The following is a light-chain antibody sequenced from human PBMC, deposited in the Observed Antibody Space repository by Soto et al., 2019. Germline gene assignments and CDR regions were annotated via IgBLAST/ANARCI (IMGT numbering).Light chain of an antibody. J-gene: IGKJ3*01. Sequence: EIVLTQSPGTLSLSPGERATLSCRASQSVSSSYLTWYQQKPGQAPRLLIYGASSRATGIPDRFSGSGSATDFTLTITRLEPEDFAGDYCQQYGSSGFTFGPGTKVDIK. V-gene: IGKV3-20*01. CDR2: GAS. CDR1: QSVSSSY. CDR3: QQYGSSGFT.